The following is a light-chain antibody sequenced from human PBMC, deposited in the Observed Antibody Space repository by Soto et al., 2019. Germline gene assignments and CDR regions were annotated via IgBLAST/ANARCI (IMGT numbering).Light chain of an antibody. Sequence: ENVLTQSPDTLSLSPGERATLSCRASQTIASDYFAWYQQKPGQAPRLLMYDATNRATGIPDRFSGSGSGTDFTLTISRLEPEDFAVYYCQQYGSLPWTFGQGTKVEIK. J-gene: IGKJ1*01. CDR2: DAT. CDR1: QTIASDY. V-gene: IGKV3-20*01. CDR3: QQYGSLPWT.